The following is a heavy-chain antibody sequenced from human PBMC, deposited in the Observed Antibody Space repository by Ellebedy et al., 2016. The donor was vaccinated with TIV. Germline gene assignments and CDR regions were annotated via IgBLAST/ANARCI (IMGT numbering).Heavy chain of an antibody. D-gene: IGHD3-3*01. Sequence: AASVKVSCKASGYTFTSYAMHWVRQAPGQRLEWMGWINAGNGNTKYSQKFQGRVTITRDTSASTAYMELSSLRSEDTAVYYCARAIYGMGWLDPWGQGTLVTVSS. J-gene: IGHJ5*02. CDR1: GYTFTSYA. CDR3: ARAIYGMGWLDP. CDR2: INAGNGNT. V-gene: IGHV1-3*01.